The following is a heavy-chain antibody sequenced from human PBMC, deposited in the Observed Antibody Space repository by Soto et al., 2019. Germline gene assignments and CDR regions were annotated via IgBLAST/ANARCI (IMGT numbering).Heavy chain of an antibody. D-gene: IGHD6-13*01. CDR2: IYYSGST. V-gene: IGHV4-31*03. J-gene: IGHJ5*02. CDR3: ARSGYSSSHNWFDP. CDR1: GGSISSGGYY. Sequence: SETLSLTCTVSGGSISSGGYYWSWIRQHPGKGLEWIGYIYYSGSTYYNPSLKSRVTISVDTSKNQFSLKLSSVTAADTAVYYCARSGYSSSHNWFDPWGQGTLVTVSS.